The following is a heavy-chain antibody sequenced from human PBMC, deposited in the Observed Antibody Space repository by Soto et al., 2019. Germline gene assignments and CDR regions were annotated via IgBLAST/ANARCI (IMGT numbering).Heavy chain of an antibody. CDR1: GFTFSRYA. CDR2: IRGSGTT. D-gene: IGHD3-22*01. V-gene: IGHV3-23*01. Sequence: PGGSLRLSCAASGFTFSRYAMSWVRQAPGKGLEWVSSIRGSGTTYYADSVKGRFTISRDNSNNTLCLQLHSLRAEDSALYYCARYYYVATGYHYAFDYWGRGTLVTVSS. CDR3: ARYYYVATGYHYAFDY. J-gene: IGHJ4*02.